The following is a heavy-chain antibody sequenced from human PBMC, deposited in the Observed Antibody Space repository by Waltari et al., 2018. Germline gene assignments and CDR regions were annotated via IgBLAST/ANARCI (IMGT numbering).Heavy chain of an antibody. Sequence: QLQLQESGPGLVKPSETLSLTCTVSGGSISSSSYYWGWIRQPPGKGLEWIGSIYYSGSTYYTPSLKSRVTISVDTSKNHFSLKLSSVTAADTAVYYCAREEHYYGSGSYYDGDAFDIWGQGTMVTVSS. V-gene: IGHV4-39*07. CDR3: AREEHYYGSGSYYDGDAFDI. CDR2: IYYSGST. CDR1: GGSISSSSYY. D-gene: IGHD3-10*01. J-gene: IGHJ3*02.